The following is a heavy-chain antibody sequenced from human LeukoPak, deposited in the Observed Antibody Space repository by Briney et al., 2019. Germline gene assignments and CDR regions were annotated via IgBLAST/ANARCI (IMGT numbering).Heavy chain of an antibody. J-gene: IGHJ5*02. V-gene: IGHV3-30*02. CDR2: TRYDGSNK. Sequence: GGSLRLSCAASGFTFSSYGMHWVRQAAGNGRGWVAFTRYDGSNKYYADSAKGRFTISRENPKNTLYLQMNSLRAEDTAVYYCAKDLRGSLDSPWFDPWGQGTLVTVSS. CDR1: GFTFSSYG. CDR3: AKDLRGSLDSPWFDP. D-gene: IGHD3-22*01.